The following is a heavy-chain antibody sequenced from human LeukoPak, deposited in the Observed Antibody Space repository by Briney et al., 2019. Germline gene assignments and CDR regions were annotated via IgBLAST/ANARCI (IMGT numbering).Heavy chain of an antibody. CDR2: IYYSGST. V-gene: IGHV4-39*01. CDR1: GGSISSSSYY. J-gene: IGHJ5*02. D-gene: IGHD6-13*01. Sequence: SETLSLTCTVSGGSISSSSYYWGWIRQPPGKGLEWIGSIYYSGSTYYNPSLKSRVTISVDTSKNQFSLKLSSVTAADTAVYYCARGRIAGRETDNWFDPWGQGTLVTVSS. CDR3: ARGRIAGRETDNWFDP.